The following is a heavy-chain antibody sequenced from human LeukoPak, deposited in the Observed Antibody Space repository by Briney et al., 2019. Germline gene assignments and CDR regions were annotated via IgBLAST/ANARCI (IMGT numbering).Heavy chain of an antibody. CDR2: IKHDGSEK. CDR3: ARDSGVGDFDY. J-gene: IGHJ4*02. Sequence: GGSLRFSCAASGFTFRSHWMTWVRQAPGKGLEWVANIKHDGSEKYYVDSVKGRFTISRDNAKNSLYLQMNSLRAEDTAVYYCARDSGVGDFDYWGQGTLVTVSS. V-gene: IGHV3-7*01. D-gene: IGHD3-16*01. CDR1: GFTFRSHW.